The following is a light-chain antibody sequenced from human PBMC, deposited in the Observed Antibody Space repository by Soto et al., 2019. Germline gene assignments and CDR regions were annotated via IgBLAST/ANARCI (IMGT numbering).Light chain of an antibody. Sequence: EIVLTQSPGTLSLSPGERATLSCRASQSVSSSHLAWYKQNPGQAPRLLIYGASSRATGIPDRFSGSGSGTDFTLTISRLEPEDFAVYYCKLYGSSRLTFGGGTKVEIK. CDR3: KLYGSSRLT. CDR1: QSVSSSH. J-gene: IGKJ4*01. CDR2: GAS. V-gene: IGKV3-20*01.